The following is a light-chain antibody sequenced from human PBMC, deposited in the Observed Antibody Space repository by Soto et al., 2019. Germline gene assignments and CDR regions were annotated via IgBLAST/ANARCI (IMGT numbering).Light chain of an antibody. CDR3: RSYTSSSTRV. V-gene: IGLV2-14*01. CDR1: SSDVGGYNY. Sequence: QSAPTQPASVSGSPGQSITISCTGTSSDVGGYNYVSWYQQHPGKAPKLMIYDVSNRPSGVSNRFSGSTSGNTASLTISGLHAEDEADYYCRSYTSSSTRVFGGGTKVTVL. CDR2: DVS. J-gene: IGLJ2*01.